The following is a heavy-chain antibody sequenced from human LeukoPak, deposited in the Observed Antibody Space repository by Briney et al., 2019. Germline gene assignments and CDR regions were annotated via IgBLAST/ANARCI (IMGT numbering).Heavy chain of an antibody. J-gene: IGHJ3*02. Sequence: GGSLRLSCAASGFTFDDHAMPWVRHAPGKRLEWVSGISWNSGSIVYAASVKGRFTISRDNAKNCMYLQMNSLRADDTALYFCIKGSGVAVAGTPLDAFDIWGQGTMVTVSS. D-gene: IGHD6-19*01. CDR2: ISWNSGSI. CDR1: GFTFDDHA. CDR3: IKGSGVAVAGTPLDAFDI. V-gene: IGHV3-9*01.